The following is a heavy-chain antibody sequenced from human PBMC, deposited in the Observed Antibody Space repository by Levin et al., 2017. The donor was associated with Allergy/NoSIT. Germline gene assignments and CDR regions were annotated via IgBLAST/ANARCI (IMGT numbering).Heavy chain of an antibody. V-gene: IGHV3-23*01. J-gene: IGHJ5*02. CDR1: GFTFSSYA. CDR3: AKGYRKETLWFSLTRWFDP. D-gene: IGHD3-10*01. Sequence: QPGGSLRLSCAASGFTFSSYAMSWVRQAPGKGLEWVSAISGSGGSTYYADSVKGRFTISRDNSKNTLYLQMNSLRAEDTAVYYCAKGYRKETLWFSLTRWFDPWGQGTLVTVSS. CDR2: ISGSGGST.